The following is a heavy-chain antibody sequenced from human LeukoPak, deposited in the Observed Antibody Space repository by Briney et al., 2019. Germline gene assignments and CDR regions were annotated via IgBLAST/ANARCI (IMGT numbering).Heavy chain of an antibody. J-gene: IGHJ4*02. CDR1: GFTFSSYS. D-gene: IGHD3-22*01. CDR3: ARDIRAYYYDSSGLGDY. CDR2: ISSSSSTI. Sequence: GRSLRLSCAASGFTFSSYSMNWVRQAPGKGLEWVSYISSSSSTIYYADSVKGRFTISRDNAKNSLYLQMNSLRAEDTAVYYCARDIRAYYYDSSGLGDYWGQGTLVTVSS. V-gene: IGHV3-48*01.